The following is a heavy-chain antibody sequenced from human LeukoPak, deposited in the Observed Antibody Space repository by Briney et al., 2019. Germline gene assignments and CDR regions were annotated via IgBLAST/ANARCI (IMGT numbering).Heavy chain of an antibody. CDR3: ARGDYGSGSPEVYYFDY. CDR1: GFTFSSYS. Sequence: GGSLRLSCAASGFTFSSYSMNWVRQAPGKGLEWVSYISSSSSTIYYADSVKGRFTISRDNAKNSLYLQMNSLRAEDTAVYYCARGDYGSGSPEVYYFDYWGQGTLVTVSS. J-gene: IGHJ4*02. CDR2: ISSSSSTI. D-gene: IGHD3-10*01. V-gene: IGHV3-48*04.